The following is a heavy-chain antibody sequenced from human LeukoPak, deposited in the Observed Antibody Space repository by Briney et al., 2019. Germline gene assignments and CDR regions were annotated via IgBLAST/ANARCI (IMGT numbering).Heavy chain of an antibody. Sequence: GGSLRLSCAASGFSFSNYAMTWVRQAAGKGLECVSGISGRGANTYYADSVKGRFTISRDNSKNTLYMQMNSLRAEDTAVYYCAKAVVIVPTATPFDYWGQGTLVTVSS. CDR3: AKAVVIVPTATPFDY. J-gene: IGHJ4*02. D-gene: IGHD2-2*01. CDR2: ISGRGANT. V-gene: IGHV3-23*01. CDR1: GFSFSNYA.